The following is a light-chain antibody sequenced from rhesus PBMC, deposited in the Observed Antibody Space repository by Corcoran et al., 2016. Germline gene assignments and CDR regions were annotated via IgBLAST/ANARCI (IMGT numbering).Light chain of an antibody. J-gene: IGKJ4*01. V-gene: IGKV1S14*01. CDR1: QGISNY. CDR3: QRHNSYPLT. Sequence: DIQMTQSPSSLSASVGDTVTITCRASQGISNYLAWYQQKTGKAPKPLIYYASNLENGCPSRFSGLGSGTDFTLTIRSLQAEDCAAYYCQRHNSYPLTFGGGTKVELK. CDR2: YAS.